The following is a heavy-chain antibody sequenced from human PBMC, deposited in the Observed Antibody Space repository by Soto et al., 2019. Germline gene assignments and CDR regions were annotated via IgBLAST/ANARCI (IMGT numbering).Heavy chain of an antibody. Sequence: GASVKVSCKVSGYTLTELSMHWVRQAPGKGLEWMGGFDPEDGKTIYAQKFQGRVTMTEDTSTDTAYMELSSLRSEDTAVYYCASTYYYGSGSYKRRENWFDPWGQGTLVTVSS. CDR2: FDPEDGKT. CDR1: GYTLTELS. CDR3: ASTYYYGSGSYKRRENWFDP. J-gene: IGHJ5*02. V-gene: IGHV1-24*01. D-gene: IGHD3-10*01.